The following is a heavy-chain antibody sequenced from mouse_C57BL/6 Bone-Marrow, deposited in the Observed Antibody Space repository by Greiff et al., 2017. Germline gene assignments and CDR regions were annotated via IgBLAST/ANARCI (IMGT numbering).Heavy chain of an antibody. J-gene: IGHJ1*03. Sequence: QVQLQQPGAELVMPGASVKLSCKASGYTFTSYWMHWVKQRPGQGLEWIGEIDPSDSYTNYTQKFKGKSTLTVDKSSSTAYMQLSSLTSEDSAVYYCARSVPNWYFDVWGTGTTVTVSS. V-gene: IGHV1-69*01. CDR3: ARSVPNWYFDV. CDR1: GYTFTSYW. CDR2: IDPSDSYT.